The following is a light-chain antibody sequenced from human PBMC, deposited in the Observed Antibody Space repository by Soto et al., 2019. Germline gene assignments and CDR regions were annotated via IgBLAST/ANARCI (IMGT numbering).Light chain of an antibody. V-gene: IGKV1-8*01. CDR1: QGISSY. J-gene: IGKJ5*01. Sequence: AILLTQSPSTLSLSPGERATLSCRASQGISSYLAWYQQKPGKAPRLLIYAASTLQSGVPSRFSGSGSGTDFTLTISSLQPEDFATYYCQQLHDSPITFGQGTRLEIK. CDR2: AAS. CDR3: QQLHDSPIT.